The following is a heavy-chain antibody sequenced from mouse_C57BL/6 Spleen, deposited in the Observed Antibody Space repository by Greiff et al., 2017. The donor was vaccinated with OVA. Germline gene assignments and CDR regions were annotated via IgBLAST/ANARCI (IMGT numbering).Heavy chain of an antibody. V-gene: IGHV1-82*01. CDR1: GYAFSSSW. Sequence: QVQLQQSGPELAKPGASVKISCKASGYAFSSSWMNWVKQRPGKGLEWIGRIYPGDGDTNYNGKFKGKATLTADKSSSTAYMQLSSLTSEDSAVYYGAREVITTVVNYYAMDYWGQGTSVTVSS. CDR3: AREVITTVVNYYAMDY. CDR2: IYPGDGDT. D-gene: IGHD1-1*01. J-gene: IGHJ4*01.